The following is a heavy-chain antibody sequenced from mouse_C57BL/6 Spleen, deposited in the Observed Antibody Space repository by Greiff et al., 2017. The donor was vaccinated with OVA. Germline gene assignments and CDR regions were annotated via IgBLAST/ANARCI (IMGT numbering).Heavy chain of an antibody. CDR2: ISDGGSYT. J-gene: IGHJ3*01. CDR1: GFTFSSSA. CDR3: ARDSSAFAY. V-gene: IGHV5-4*01. Sequence: EVNVVESGGGLVKPGGSLKLSCAASGFTFSSSAMSWVRQTPEQRLEWVATISDGGSYTYYPDNVKGRFTISRDNAKNNLYLQMSHLKSEDTAMYYCARDSSAFAYWGQGTLVTVSA. D-gene: IGHD1-1*01.